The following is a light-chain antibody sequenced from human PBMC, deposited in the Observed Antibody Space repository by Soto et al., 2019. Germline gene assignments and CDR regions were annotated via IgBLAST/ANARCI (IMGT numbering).Light chain of an antibody. CDR3: QQYNNWPPWT. CDR1: QSVSSD. V-gene: IGKV3-15*01. J-gene: IGKJ1*01. Sequence: EIVMTHSPATLSVSPGERATLSCRASQSVSSDLAWYQQKPGQAPRLLIYGASTRATGIPARFSGSGSGTEFTLTISSLQSEDFAFYYCQQYNNWPPWTFGQGTKV. CDR2: GAS.